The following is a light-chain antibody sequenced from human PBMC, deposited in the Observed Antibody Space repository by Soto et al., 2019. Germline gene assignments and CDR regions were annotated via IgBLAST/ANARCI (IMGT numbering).Light chain of an antibody. CDR1: QDISNL. V-gene: IGKV1-33*01. J-gene: IGKJ1*01. CDR3: RQKDGLRWT. CDR2: DAS. Sequence: DIQMTQSPSSLSASVGDRVTITCQASQDISNLLNWYQQKPGKAPKLLIYDASTLETGVPPRFSGSEAGTDFTYTISSLQPSDIATYYCRQKDGLRWTSGQGTKVELK.